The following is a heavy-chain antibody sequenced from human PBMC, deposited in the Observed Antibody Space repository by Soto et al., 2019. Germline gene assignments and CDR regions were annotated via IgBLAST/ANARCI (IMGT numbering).Heavy chain of an antibody. D-gene: IGHD3-3*01. Sequence: GGSLRLSCAASGFTFSSYAMSWVRQAPGKGLEWVSAISGSGGSTYYADSVKGRFTISRDNSKNTLYLQMNSLRAEDTAVYYCAKQAGYYDFWSGYYTYFDYWGQGTLVTVSS. V-gene: IGHV3-23*01. J-gene: IGHJ4*02. CDR1: GFTFSSYA. CDR2: ISGSGGST. CDR3: AKQAGYYDFWSGYYTYFDY.